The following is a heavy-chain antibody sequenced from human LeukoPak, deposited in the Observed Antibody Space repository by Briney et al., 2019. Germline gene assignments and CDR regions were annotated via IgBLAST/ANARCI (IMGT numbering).Heavy chain of an antibody. CDR1: GYTFTSYD. D-gene: IGHD4-23*01. V-gene: IGHV1-8*03. J-gene: IGHJ6*03. CDR3: ARLKTPDYYYCYYYMDV. Sequence: ASVKVSCKASGYTFTSYDINWVRQATGQGLEWMGWMNPNSGNTGYAQKFQGRVTITRNTSISTAYMELSSLRSEDTAVYYCARLKTPDYYYCYYYMDVWGKGTTVTVSS. CDR2: MNPNSGNT.